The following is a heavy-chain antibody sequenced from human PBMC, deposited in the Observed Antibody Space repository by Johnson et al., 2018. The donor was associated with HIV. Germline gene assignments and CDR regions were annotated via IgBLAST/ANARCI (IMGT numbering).Heavy chain of an antibody. J-gene: IGHJ3*02. V-gene: IGHV3-66*01. CDR3: ARACRDGYTCDAFDI. CDR2: ISSGGST. Sequence: VQLVESGGGVVRPGGSLRLSCAASGFTFDDYGMSWVRQPPGKGLEWVSVISSGGSTWYADSVTGRFTISRDNSKNTLYLQMNSLRAEDTAVYYCARACRDGYTCDAFDIWGQGTMVTVSS. D-gene: IGHD5-24*01. CDR1: GFTFDDYG.